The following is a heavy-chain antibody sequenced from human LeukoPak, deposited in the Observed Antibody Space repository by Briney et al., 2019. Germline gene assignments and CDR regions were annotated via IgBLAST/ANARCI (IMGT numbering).Heavy chain of an antibody. V-gene: IGHV4-34*01. CDR3: ARGPAGRCSSTSCYTPGYYYYMDV. CDR1: GGSFSGYY. D-gene: IGHD2-2*02. J-gene: IGHJ6*03. CDR2: INHSGST. Sequence: SETLSLTCAVYGGSFSGYYWSWIRQPPGKGLEWIGEINHSGSTNYNPSLKSRATISVDTSKNQFSLKLSSVTAADTAVYYCARGPAGRCSSTSCYTPGYYYYMDVWGKGTTVTVSS.